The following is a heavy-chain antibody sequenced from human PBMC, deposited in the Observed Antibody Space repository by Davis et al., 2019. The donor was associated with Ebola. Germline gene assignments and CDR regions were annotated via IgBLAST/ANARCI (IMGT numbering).Heavy chain of an antibody. D-gene: IGHD2-2*01. Sequence: SQTLSLTCAVSGGSFNDYYWSWIRQPPGKGLEWIGEINHSGSTNYNPSLKSRVTISVDTSKNQFSLKLSSVTAADTAVYYCARRSIVVVPAAGPPYNWFDPWGQGTLVTVSS. CDR2: INHSGST. CDR3: ARRSIVVVPAAGPPYNWFDP. CDR1: GGSFNDYY. V-gene: IGHV4-34*01. J-gene: IGHJ5*02.